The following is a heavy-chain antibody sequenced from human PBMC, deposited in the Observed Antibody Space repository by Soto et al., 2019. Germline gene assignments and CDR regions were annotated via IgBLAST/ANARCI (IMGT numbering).Heavy chain of an antibody. V-gene: IGHV5-51*01. D-gene: IGHD3-22*01. J-gene: IGHJ4*02. CDR1: GYIFTSYW. CDR3: ARLDHFDTSARSTGDVDY. Sequence: GESLKISCEGSGYIFTSYWIGWVRQMPGKGLEWMGIIYPGDSDTRYSPSFQGQVTISADKSISTAYLQWNSLKASDTAMYFCARLDHFDTSARSTGDVDYWCQGTLVTVSS. CDR2: IYPGDSDT.